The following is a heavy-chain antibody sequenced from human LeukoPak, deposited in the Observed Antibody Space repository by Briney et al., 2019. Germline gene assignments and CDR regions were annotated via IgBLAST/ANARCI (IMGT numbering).Heavy chain of an antibody. CDR2: VSPNSGAT. Sequence: ASVKLSCKASGFTFTGYYIHWVRQAPGPGLARIGWVSPNSGATNYAQMFQGRVTMTRDTSINTAYLQLSGLRSDDTAVYYCARDYYGGNGSLGYWGEGALVTVSS. V-gene: IGHV1-2*02. CDR3: ARDYYGGNGSLGY. J-gene: IGHJ4*02. D-gene: IGHD4-23*01. CDR1: GFTFTGYY.